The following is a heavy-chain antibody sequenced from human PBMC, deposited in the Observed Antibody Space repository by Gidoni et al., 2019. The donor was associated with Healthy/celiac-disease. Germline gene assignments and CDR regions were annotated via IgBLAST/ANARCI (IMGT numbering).Heavy chain of an antibody. CDR2: IYYSGST. D-gene: IGHD6-13*01. CDR1: GGSISSSSYY. Sequence: QLQLQESGPGLVKPSETLSLTCPVSGGSISSSSYYWGWIRQPPGKGLEWIGSIYYSGSTYYNPSLKSRVTISVDTSKNQFSLKLSSVTAADTAVYYCARRGWIAAAEPDWFDPWGQGTLVTVSS. V-gene: IGHV4-39*01. CDR3: ARRGWIAAAEPDWFDP. J-gene: IGHJ5*02.